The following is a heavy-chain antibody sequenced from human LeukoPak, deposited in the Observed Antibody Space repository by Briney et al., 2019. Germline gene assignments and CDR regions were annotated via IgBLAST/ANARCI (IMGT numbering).Heavy chain of an antibody. Sequence: SETLSLTCTVSGGSLNNYYRTWIRQPAGKGLEWIGRIEPSGTNDHNPSLKSRVTMSINMSKNQFSLELISVTAADTAVYYCTRGHGWTDYWGQGTLVTVSS. CDR3: TRGHGWTDY. D-gene: IGHD6-19*01. CDR1: GGSLNNYY. V-gene: IGHV4-4*07. J-gene: IGHJ4*02. CDR2: IEPSGTN.